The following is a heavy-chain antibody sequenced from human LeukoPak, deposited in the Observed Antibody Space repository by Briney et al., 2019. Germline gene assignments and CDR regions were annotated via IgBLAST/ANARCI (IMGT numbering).Heavy chain of an antibody. V-gene: IGHV3-30*01. D-gene: IGHD6-6*01. Sequence: GGSLSLSCAASGFTFSSYPIHWVRQAPGKGLEWVALISYDGSDKNYADSVKGRFTISRDNSKNTLYLQMNSLRAEDTAAYYCARGPSRSSGYYYYSYMDVWGKGATFTASS. CDR1: GFTFSSYP. J-gene: IGHJ6*03. CDR2: ISYDGSDK. CDR3: ARGPSRSSGYYYYSYMDV.